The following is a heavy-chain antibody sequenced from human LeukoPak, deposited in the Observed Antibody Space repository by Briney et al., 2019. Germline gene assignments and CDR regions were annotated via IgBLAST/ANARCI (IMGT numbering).Heavy chain of an antibody. J-gene: IGHJ4*02. D-gene: IGHD2-21*02. CDR1: GFTFSDYG. CDR2: IWYDGSKK. Sequence: PGGSLRLSCAASGFTFSDYGIHWVRQAPGQGLEWVALIWYDGSKKYYADSVKGRFTISRDNTKNTLYLQMNSLRAEDTAVYYCASPQTPYCGGDCYDFDYWGQGTLVTVSS. CDR3: ASPQTPYCGGDCYDFDY. V-gene: IGHV3-30*02.